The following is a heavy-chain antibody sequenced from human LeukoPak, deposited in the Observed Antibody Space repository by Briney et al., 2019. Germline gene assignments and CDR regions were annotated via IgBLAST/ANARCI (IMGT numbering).Heavy chain of an antibody. CDR2: ISWNSGSI. CDR3: AREWELLDY. Sequence: GRSLRLSCAASGFTFDDYAMHWVRQAPGKGLEWVSGISWNSGSIGYADSVKGRFTISRDNAKNSLYLQMNSLRAEDTAVYYCAREWELLDYWGQGTLVTVSS. V-gene: IGHV3-9*01. D-gene: IGHD1-26*01. CDR1: GFTFDDYA. J-gene: IGHJ4*02.